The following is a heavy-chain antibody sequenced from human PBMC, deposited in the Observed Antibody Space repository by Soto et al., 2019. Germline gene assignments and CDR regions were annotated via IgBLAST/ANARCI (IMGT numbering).Heavy chain of an antibody. CDR1: GYTFTDYY. D-gene: IGHD1-26*01. J-gene: IGHJ4*02. V-gene: IGHV1-2*02. Sequence: QVQLVQSGAEVRKPGASVKVSCKASGYTFTDYYMHWVRQAPGQGLEWMGWINPKTGGTNYVPKFQGRVTMTRDTSITTAYMELSRLRSDDTAVYYCARDVVGSDYFDSWGQGTLVTVSS. CDR2: INPKTGGT. CDR3: ARDVVGSDYFDS.